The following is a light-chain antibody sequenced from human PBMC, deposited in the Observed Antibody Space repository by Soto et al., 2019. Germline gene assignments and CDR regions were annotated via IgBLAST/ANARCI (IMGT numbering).Light chain of an antibody. J-gene: IGLJ1*01. CDR3: CSYAGRYTPYV. CDR2: DVT. V-gene: IGLV2-11*01. CDR1: SSDVGGYNY. Sequence: QSALTQPRSVSGSPGQSITISCSGTSSDVGGYNYVSWYQQHPGKAPKLIIYDVTKRPSGVPDRFSGSKSGNTASLTISGLQAEDEADYYCCSYAGRYTPYVFATGTKVTV.